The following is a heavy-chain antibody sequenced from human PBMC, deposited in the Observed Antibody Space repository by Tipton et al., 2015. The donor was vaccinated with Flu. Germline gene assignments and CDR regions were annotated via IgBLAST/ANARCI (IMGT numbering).Heavy chain of an antibody. V-gene: IGHV3-48*03. Sequence: SLRLSCAASGLSFSRYEMNWVRQAPGKGLEWISYITSSGTTSSYADSVKGRFTISRDNARNSLILQMNSLRADDTAFYYCVRDWSSGWGYGWFDPWGQGTLSLSPQ. CDR1: GLSFSRYE. CDR3: VRDWSSGWGYGWFDP. CDR2: ITSSGTTS. J-gene: IGHJ5*02. D-gene: IGHD6-25*01.